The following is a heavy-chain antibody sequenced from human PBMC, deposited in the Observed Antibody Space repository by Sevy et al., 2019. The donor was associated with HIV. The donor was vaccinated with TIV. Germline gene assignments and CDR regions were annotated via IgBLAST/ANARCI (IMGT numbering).Heavy chain of an antibody. CDR1: GDSVSSNSAA. Sequence: SQTLSLTCAISGDSVSSNSAAWNWIRQSPSRGLEWLGRTYYRSKWYNDYAGSVKSRITINPDTSKNQFSLQLNSVTPEDTAVYYCARNPPYCTSTSCHFDYWGQGTLVTVSS. J-gene: IGHJ4*02. D-gene: IGHD2-2*01. CDR2: TYYRSKWYN. V-gene: IGHV6-1*01. CDR3: ARNPPYCTSTSCHFDY.